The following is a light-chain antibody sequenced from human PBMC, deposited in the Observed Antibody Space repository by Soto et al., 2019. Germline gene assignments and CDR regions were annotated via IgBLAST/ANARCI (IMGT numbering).Light chain of an antibody. Sequence: QSVLTQPPSASGSPGQSVTISCTGTSSDVGGYNYVSWYQQHPGKAPKLMIYEVSKRPSGVPDRFSGSKSGNTASLTVSGLQAEDEADYYFSSYAGSNNFWVFGGGTKLTVL. J-gene: IGLJ3*02. CDR3: SSYAGSNNFWV. CDR1: SSDVGGYNY. V-gene: IGLV2-8*01. CDR2: EVS.